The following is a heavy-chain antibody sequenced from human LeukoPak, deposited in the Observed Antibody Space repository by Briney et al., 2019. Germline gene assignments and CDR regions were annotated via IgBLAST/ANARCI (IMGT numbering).Heavy chain of an antibody. CDR3: ARATATIPPWGYYYYYMDV. D-gene: IGHD5-24*01. CDR2: IIPIFGTA. CDR1: GGTVNSYA. Sequence: SVKVSCKASGGTVNSYAISWVRQAPGQGLEWMGGIIPIFGTANYAQKFQGRVTITTDESTSTAYMELSSLRSEDTAVYYCARATATIPPWGYYYYYMDVWGKGTTVTVSS. V-gene: IGHV1-69*05. J-gene: IGHJ6*03.